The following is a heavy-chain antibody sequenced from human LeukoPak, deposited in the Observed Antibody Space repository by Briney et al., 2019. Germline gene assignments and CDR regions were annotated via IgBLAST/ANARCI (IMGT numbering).Heavy chain of an antibody. V-gene: IGHV3-21*01. D-gene: IGHD6-6*01. CDR1: GFTFSSYS. Sequence: PGGSLRLSCAASGFTFSSYSMNWVRQAPGKGLERVSSISSSSSYIYYADSVKGRFTISRDNAKNSLYLQMNSLRAEDTAVYYCARVSGLVREPNRGHAFDIWGQGTMVTVSS. CDR2: ISSSSSYI. J-gene: IGHJ3*02. CDR3: ARVSGLVREPNRGHAFDI.